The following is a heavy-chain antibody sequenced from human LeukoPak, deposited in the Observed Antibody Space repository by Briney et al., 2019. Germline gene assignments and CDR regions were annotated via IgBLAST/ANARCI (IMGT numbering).Heavy chain of an antibody. D-gene: IGHD5-12*01. CDR2: IYHSGST. V-gene: IGHV4-30-2*01. CDR3: ARDLGYSGFDWAP. J-gene: IGHJ5*02. CDR1: GGSISSGGYS. Sequence: SETLSLTCAVSGGSISSGGYSWSWIRQPPGKGLEWIGYIYHSGSTYYNPSLKSRVTISVDRSKNQFSLKLSSVTAADAAVYYCARDLGYSGFDWAPWGQGTLVTVSS.